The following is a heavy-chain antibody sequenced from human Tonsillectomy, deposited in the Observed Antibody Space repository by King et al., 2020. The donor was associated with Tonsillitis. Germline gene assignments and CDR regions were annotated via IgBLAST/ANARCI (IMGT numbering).Heavy chain of an antibody. Sequence: VQLVESGGGLVQPGGSLRLSCAASGVTFSSYATNWVRQAPGKGLEWVSGISGYGDHTYYADSGKGRFTGSRDNSQNTLYLQMNSLRAEDTALYYCARDRFMSGYRSGSYYYYMDVWGKGTTVTVSS. CDR3: ARDRFMSGYRSGSYYYYMDV. V-gene: IGHV3-23*04. D-gene: IGHD5-18*01. CDR1: GVTFSSYA. CDR2: ISGYGDHT. J-gene: IGHJ6*03.